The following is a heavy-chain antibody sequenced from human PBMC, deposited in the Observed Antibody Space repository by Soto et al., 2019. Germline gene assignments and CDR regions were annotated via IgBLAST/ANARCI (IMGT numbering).Heavy chain of an antibody. Sequence: SETVSLTCAVYGGSFRGYYWSWIRQPPGKGLEWIGEIIHSGSTNYNPSLKSRVTISVDTSKNQFSLKLSSVTAADTAVYYCARVLRGDFWSGYYFGTGVYYYYYMDVWGKGTTVTVSS. D-gene: IGHD3-3*01. J-gene: IGHJ6*03. CDR1: GGSFRGYY. CDR3: ARVLRGDFWSGYYFGTGVYYYYYMDV. V-gene: IGHV4-34*12. CDR2: IIHSGST.